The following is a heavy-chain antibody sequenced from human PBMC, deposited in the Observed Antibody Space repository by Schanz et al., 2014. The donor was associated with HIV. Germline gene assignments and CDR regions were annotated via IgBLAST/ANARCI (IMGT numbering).Heavy chain of an antibody. CDR2: ISWNSGSI. V-gene: IGHV3-9*01. Sequence: EVQLVETGGGLIQPGGSLRLSCAVSGFTISSNYMSWVRQAPGKGLEWVSGISWNSGSIGYADSVKGRFTISRDNAKNSLYLQMNSLRAEDTALYYCAKDMGSGSYETFDIWGQGTMVTVSS. J-gene: IGHJ3*02. D-gene: IGHD1-26*01. CDR3: AKDMGSGSYETFDI. CDR1: GFTISSNY.